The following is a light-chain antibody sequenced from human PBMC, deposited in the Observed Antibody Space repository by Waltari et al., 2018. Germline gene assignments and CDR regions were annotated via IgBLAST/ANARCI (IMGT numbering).Light chain of an antibody. CDR3: CSYAGSGSSVV. CDR1: SSDVGNYNL. CDR2: EVS. V-gene: IGLV2-23*02. J-gene: IGLJ2*01. Sequence: QSALTQPASVSGSHGQSITISCTGTSSDVGNYNLVSWYQQHPGKAPKLIIYEVSQRPSGVFNRFSGSKSGTTASLTISGLQAEDEADFYCCSYAGSGSSVVFGGGTKLTVL.